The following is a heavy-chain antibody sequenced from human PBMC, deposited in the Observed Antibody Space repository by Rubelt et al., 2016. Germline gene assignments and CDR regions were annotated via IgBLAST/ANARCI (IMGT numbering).Heavy chain of an antibody. CDR1: GGTFSSYA. Sequence: QVQLVQSGAEVKKPGSSVKVSCKASGGTFSSYAISWVRQAPGQGLEWMGRIIPILGIANYAQKFQGRVTITADQSTSKAELELSSLSAEETAVYYCARPLPGYYYGMDVWGQGTTVTVSS. J-gene: IGHJ6*02. CDR2: IIPILGIA. V-gene: IGHV1-69*04. CDR3: ARPLPGYYYGMDV.